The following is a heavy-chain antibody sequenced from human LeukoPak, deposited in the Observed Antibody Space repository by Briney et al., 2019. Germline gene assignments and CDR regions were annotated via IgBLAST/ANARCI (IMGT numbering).Heavy chain of an antibody. CDR2: IYYSGST. Sequence: SETLSLTCTVSGGSISSSSYYWGWIRQPPGKGLEWIGSIYYSGSTYYNPSLKSRVTISVDTSKNQFSLKLSSMTAADTAVYYYARAPPGSSWYLVLGYWGQGTLVTVSS. CDR3: ARAPPGSSWYLVLGY. V-gene: IGHV4-39*07. D-gene: IGHD6-13*01. CDR1: GGSISSSSYY. J-gene: IGHJ4*02.